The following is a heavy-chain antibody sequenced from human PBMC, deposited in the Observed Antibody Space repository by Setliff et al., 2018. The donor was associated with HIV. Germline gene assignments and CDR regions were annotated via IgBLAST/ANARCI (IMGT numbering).Heavy chain of an antibody. CDR2: INHSGST. D-gene: IGHD3-3*02. V-gene: IGHV4-34*01. CDR1: GGSFSGYY. Sequence: KTSETLSLTCAVYGGSFSGYYWTWIRQPPGKGLEWIGEINHSGSTNYNPSLKSRVTMSVDTSKNQFSLKLSSVTAADTSVFYCARAPTGYSSIWHRNGLTYYNYMDVWGKGTKVTVSS. CDR3: ARAPTGYSSIWHRNGLTYYNYMDV. J-gene: IGHJ6*03.